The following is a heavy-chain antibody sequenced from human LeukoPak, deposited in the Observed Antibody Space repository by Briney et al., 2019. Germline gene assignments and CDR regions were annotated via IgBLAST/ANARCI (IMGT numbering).Heavy chain of an antibody. D-gene: IGHD3-3*01. J-gene: IGHJ4*02. CDR1: GYTFTSYA. Sequence: GASVKVSCKASGYTFTSYAMHWVRQAPGQGLEWMGIINPSGGSTSYAQKFQGRVTMTRDTSTSTVYMELSSLRSEDTAVYYCARDRLNVLRFSPPDDYWGQGTLVTVSS. CDR3: ARDRLNVLRFSPPDDY. CDR2: INPSGGST. V-gene: IGHV1-46*01.